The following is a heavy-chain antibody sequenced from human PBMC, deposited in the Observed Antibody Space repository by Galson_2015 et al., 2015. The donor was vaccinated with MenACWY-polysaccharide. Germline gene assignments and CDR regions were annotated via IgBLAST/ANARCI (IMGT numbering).Heavy chain of an antibody. CDR1: GFTFSTYW. V-gene: IGHV3-7*05. D-gene: IGHD1-26*01. CDR3: ARDGSRGGVGASDH. Sequence: SLRLSCAASGFTFSTYWMSWVRQAPGKGLERVANIKQDGSEKNYVQSVKGRFTISRDNAKNSLYLQVNSLRAEDTAVYYCARDGSRGGVGASDHWGQGTLVTVSS. CDR2: IKQDGSEK. J-gene: IGHJ4*02.